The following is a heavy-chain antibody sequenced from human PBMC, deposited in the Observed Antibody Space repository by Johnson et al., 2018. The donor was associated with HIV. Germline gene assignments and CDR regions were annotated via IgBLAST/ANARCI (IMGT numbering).Heavy chain of an antibody. Sequence: VQLVESGGGLVQPGGSLRLSCAASGFTFSSYWMHWVRQAPWKGLVWVSVIYSGGSTYYADSVKGRFTISRDNSKNTLFLQLNSLKVEDTAMYYCARDGESQQLPLGDAFDVWGQGTMVIVSS. CDR3: ARDGESQQLPLGDAFDV. J-gene: IGHJ3*01. CDR2: IYSGGST. V-gene: IGHV3-66*01. D-gene: IGHD6-13*01. CDR1: GFTFSSYW.